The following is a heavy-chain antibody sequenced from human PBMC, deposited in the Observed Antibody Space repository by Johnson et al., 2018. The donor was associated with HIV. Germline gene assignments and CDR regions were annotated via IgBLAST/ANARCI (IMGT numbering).Heavy chain of an antibody. CDR2: IGTAGAT. CDR3: VRGGATSYDAFDI. Sequence: VQLVESGGGLVQPGGSLRLSCVASGFTFSSYDMHWVRQATGKGLEWVSGIGTAGATYYPGSVKGRFTISRENAKNSLYLQMNSLRVGDTAVYYCVRGGATSYDAFDIWGQGTMVTVSS. CDR1: GFTFSSYD. J-gene: IGHJ3*02. D-gene: IGHD1-26*01. V-gene: IGHV3-13*01.